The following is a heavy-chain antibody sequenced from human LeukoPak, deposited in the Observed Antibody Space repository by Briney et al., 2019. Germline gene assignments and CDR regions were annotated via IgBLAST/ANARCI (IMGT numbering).Heavy chain of an antibody. CDR3: ARGRAGFDGFDF. CDR1: GYSFTAFY. CDR2: IHPRRGDT. V-gene: IGHV1-2*02. Sequence: ASVKVSCKTSGYSFTAFYIHWVRQAPGQGLEWMGWIHPRRGDTNYAQKFQGRVTMTRDTSIRTAYMDLSGLRSDDTAVFYCARGRAGFDGFDFWGQGTMVNVSS. J-gene: IGHJ3*01. D-gene: IGHD3-9*01.